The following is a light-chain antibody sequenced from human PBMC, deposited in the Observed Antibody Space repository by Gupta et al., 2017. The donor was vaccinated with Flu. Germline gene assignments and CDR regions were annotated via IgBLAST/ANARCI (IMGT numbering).Light chain of an antibody. CDR2: WDI. CDR3: QAWHDSARV. Sequence: SGEELGDKHTPSYQQKTCQSPVLVLYWDIERPSGIPQRFSGSISGNTAPLSISGTRPVDEADYYCQAWHDSARVFGTGTKLIVL. J-gene: IGLJ1*01. V-gene: IGLV3-1*01. CDR1: ELGDKH.